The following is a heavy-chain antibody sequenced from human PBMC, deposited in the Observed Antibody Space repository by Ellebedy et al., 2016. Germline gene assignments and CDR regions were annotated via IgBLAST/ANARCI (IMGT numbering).Heavy chain of an antibody. V-gene: IGHV3-23*01. CDR1: ELNLANYF. CDR2: ISGAGYTT. CDR3: RQGHYFDQ. J-gene: IGHJ4*02. Sequence: GESLKISXTASELNLANYFMTWIRRAPGKGLEWVATISGAGYTTFFADSVKGRFTISRDNSKNTLYLQMNNLRVDDTALYYCRQGHYFDQWGQGALVTVSS.